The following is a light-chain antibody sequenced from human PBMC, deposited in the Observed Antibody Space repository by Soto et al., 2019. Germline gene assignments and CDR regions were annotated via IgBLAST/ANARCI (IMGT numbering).Light chain of an antibody. Sequence: DIRMTQSPSSLSASVGDRVTITCRASQSINRYLNWYQQKPGKAPKLLIYAASNLQSGVPSRFSGSGSGTDFTLTISSLQPEDFATYYCQQSDSPSWTFGQGTKVEFK. CDR3: QQSDSPSWT. CDR1: QSINRY. J-gene: IGKJ1*01. V-gene: IGKV1-39*01. CDR2: AAS.